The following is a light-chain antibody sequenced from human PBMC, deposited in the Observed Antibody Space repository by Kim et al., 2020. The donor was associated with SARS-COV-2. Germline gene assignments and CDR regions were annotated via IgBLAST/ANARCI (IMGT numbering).Light chain of an antibody. V-gene: IGKV1-5*03. CDR3: QHYNSYSAT. Sequence: DIQMTQSPSTLSASVGDRVTITCRASQSIRSWLAWYQYKPGKAPKLLIYKASSLESGVPSRFSGSGSGTEFTLTISSLQPDDFATYYCQHYNSYSATFGQGTKVDIK. J-gene: IGKJ1*01. CDR1: QSIRSW. CDR2: KAS.